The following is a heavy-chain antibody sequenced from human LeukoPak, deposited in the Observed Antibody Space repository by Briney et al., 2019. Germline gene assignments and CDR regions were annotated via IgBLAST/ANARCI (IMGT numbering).Heavy chain of an antibody. D-gene: IGHD3-10*01. J-gene: IGHJ3*01. CDR2: IYTSGST. Sequence: SQTPSLTCTVSGGSISSGSYYWSWIRQPAGKGLEWIGRIYTSGSTNYNPSLKSRVTISVDTSKNQFSLKLSSVTAADTAVYCCASDGSGSYYNSHDAFDVWGQGTMVTVSS. CDR3: ASDGSGSYYNSHDAFDV. V-gene: IGHV4-61*02. CDR1: GGSISSGSYY.